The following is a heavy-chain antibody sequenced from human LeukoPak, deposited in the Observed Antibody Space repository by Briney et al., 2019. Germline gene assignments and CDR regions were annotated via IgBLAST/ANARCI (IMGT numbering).Heavy chain of an antibody. CDR3: ARISSGIDAFDI. Sequence: SETLSLTCAVYGGSFSGYYWSWIRQPPGKGLEWIGEINHSGSTYYNPSLKSRVTISVDTSKNQFSLKLSSVTAADTAVYYCARISSGIDAFDIWGQGTMVTVSS. V-gene: IGHV4-34*01. CDR2: INHSGST. D-gene: IGHD3-22*01. CDR1: GGSFSGYY. J-gene: IGHJ3*02.